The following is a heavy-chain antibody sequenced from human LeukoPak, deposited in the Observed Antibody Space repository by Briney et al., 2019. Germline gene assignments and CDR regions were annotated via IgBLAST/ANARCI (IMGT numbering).Heavy chain of an antibody. Sequence: GSLRLSCAASGFTFSSYAMSWVRQAPGKGLEWVSGISGSGGSTYYADSVKGRFTISRDNSKNTLYLQVNSLRAEDTAVYYCAKCDPYSSGWYWYFQHWGQGTLVTVST. CDR1: GFTFSSYA. CDR3: AKCDPYSSGWYWYFQH. D-gene: IGHD6-19*01. J-gene: IGHJ1*01. CDR2: ISGSGGST. V-gene: IGHV3-23*01.